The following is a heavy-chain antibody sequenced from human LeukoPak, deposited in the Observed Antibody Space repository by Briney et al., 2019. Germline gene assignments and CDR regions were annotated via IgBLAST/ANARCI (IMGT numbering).Heavy chain of an antibody. CDR2: ISSSSSYI. V-gene: IGHV3-21*01. J-gene: IGHJ4*02. D-gene: IGHD2-15*01. CDR3: ARGSVVVVAAKYYFDY. Sequence: GGSLRLSCAASGFTFSSYIMNWVRQAPGKGLEWVSSISSSSSYIYYADSVKGRFTISRDNAKNSLYLQMNSLRAEDTAVYYCARGSVVVVAAKYYFDYWGQGTLVTVSS. CDR1: GFTFSSYI.